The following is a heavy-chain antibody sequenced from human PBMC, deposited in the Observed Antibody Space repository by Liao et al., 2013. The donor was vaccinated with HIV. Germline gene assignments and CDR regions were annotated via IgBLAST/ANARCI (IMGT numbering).Heavy chain of an antibody. CDR1: GGSISSSSYY. CDR3: ARGGXDGYNGDAFDI. J-gene: IGHJ3*02. V-gene: IGHV4-39*07. D-gene: IGHD5-24*01. CDR2: IYYSGST. Sequence: QLQLQESGPGLVKPSETLSLTCTVSGGSISSSSYYWGWIRQPPGKGLEWIGSIYYSGSTNYNPSLKSRVTISVDRSKNQFSLKLSSVTAADTAVYYCARGGXDGYNGDAFDIWGQGTMVTVSS.